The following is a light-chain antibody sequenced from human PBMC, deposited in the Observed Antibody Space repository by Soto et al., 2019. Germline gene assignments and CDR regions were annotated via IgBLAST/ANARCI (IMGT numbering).Light chain of an antibody. CDR1: QSISSW. CDR3: KEYHTKPKR. Sequence: DIQMTQSPSTLSASVGDRVTITCRASQSISSWLAWYQQKPGKAPKLLIYKASSLESGVPSRFSGSGSGTEFTLTISCLQPDDFTTDYSKEYHTKPKRFG. CDR2: KAS. V-gene: IGKV1-5*03. J-gene: IGKJ4*01.